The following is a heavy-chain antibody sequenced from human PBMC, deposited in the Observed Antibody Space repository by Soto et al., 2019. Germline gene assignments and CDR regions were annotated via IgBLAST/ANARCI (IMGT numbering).Heavy chain of an antibody. CDR2: ISAYNGNT. V-gene: IGHV1-18*01. Sequence: GASVKVSCKASGYTFTSYGISWVRQAPGQGLEWMGWISAYNGNTNYAQKLQGRVTMTTDTSTSTAYMELRSLRSDDTAVYYCARGSYGYYNYFGMDVWGQGTTVTVSS. CDR3: ARGSYGYYNYFGMDV. CDR1: GYTFTSYG. D-gene: IGHD5-18*01. J-gene: IGHJ6*02.